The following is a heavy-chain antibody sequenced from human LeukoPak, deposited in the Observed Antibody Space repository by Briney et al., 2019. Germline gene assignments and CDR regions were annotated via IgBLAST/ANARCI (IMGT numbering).Heavy chain of an antibody. CDR3: ARDRDFYYYDSSGPPDY. CDR1: GFTFSSYG. D-gene: IGHD3-22*01. J-gene: IGHJ4*02. V-gene: IGHV3-33*01. CDR2: IWYDGSNK. Sequence: GSLRLSCAASGFTFSSYGMHWVRQAPGKGLEWVAVIWYDGSNKYYADSVKGRFTISRDNSKNTLYLQMNSLRAEDTAVYYCARDRDFYYYDSSGPPDYWGQGTLVTVSS.